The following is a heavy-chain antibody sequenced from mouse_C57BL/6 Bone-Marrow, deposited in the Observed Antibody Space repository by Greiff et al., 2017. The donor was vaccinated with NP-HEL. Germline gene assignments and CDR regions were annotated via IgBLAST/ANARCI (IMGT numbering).Heavy chain of an antibody. CDR1: GFTFSDFY. CDR2: SRNKANDYTT. Sequence: EVNVVESGGGLVQSGRSLRLSCATSGFTFSDFYMEWVRQAPGKGLEWIAASRNKANDYTTEYSASVKGRFIVSRDTSQSILYLQMNALRAEDTAIYYCARDVETGPYAMDYWGQGTSVTVSS. CDR3: ARDVETGPYAMDY. V-gene: IGHV7-1*01. J-gene: IGHJ4*01. D-gene: IGHD4-1*01.